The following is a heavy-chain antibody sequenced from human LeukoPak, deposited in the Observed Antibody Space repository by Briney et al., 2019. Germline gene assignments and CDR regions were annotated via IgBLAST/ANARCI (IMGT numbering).Heavy chain of an antibody. CDR1: GFTFSNAW. CDR3: TTDARFFFDY. V-gene: IGHV3-15*01. Sequence: GGSLRLSCAASGFTFSNAWMSWVRQAPGKGLEWVSRIKSKTDGGTTDYAAPVKGRFTISRDDSKNTLYLQMNSLKTEDTAVYYCTTDARFFFDYWGQGTLVTVSS. D-gene: IGHD6-6*01. J-gene: IGHJ4*02. CDR2: IKSKTDGGTT.